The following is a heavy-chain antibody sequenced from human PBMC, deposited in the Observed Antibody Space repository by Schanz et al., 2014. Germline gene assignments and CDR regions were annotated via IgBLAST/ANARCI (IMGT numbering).Heavy chain of an antibody. V-gene: IGHV1-69*08. CDR2: IRPDNGHT. CDR3: VRVPSRDVSFDL. Sequence: QVQLVQSGAEVKKPGSSVKVSCKASGGTFSTYTISWVRQDPGQGLEWLGWIRPDNGHTTYSQKVRDRVIFTTDTSANTAYMELRSLRSDDTAHYYCVRVPSRDVSFDLWGRGTLVTVSS. D-gene: IGHD3-16*01. CDR1: GGTFSTYT. J-gene: IGHJ2*01.